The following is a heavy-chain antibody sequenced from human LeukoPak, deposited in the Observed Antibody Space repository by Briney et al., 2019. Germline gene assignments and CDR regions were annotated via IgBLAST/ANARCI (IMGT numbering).Heavy chain of an antibody. CDR1: GGSISSSNW. Sequence: ETLSLTCAVSGGSISSSNWWSWVRQPPGKGLEWVSVIYSGGSTYYADSVKGRFTISRDNSKNTLYLQMNSLRAEDTAVYYCARDMDSSGYYFDYWGQGTLVTVSS. CDR2: IYSGGST. J-gene: IGHJ4*02. D-gene: IGHD3-22*01. CDR3: ARDMDSSGYYFDY. V-gene: IGHV3-66*01.